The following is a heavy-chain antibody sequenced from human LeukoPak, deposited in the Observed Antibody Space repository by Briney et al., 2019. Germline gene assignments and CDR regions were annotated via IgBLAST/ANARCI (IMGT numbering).Heavy chain of an antibody. D-gene: IGHD6-13*01. V-gene: IGHV4-34*01. J-gene: IGHJ3*02. CDR3: ARDPGDSSSWYGDAFDI. Sequence: SETLSLTCAVYGGSFSGYYWSWIRQPPGKGLEWIGEINHSGSTNYNPSLKSRVTMSVDTSKNQFSLKLSSVTAADTAVYYCARDPGDSSSWYGDAFDIWGQGTMVTVSS. CDR2: INHSGST. CDR1: GGSFSGYY.